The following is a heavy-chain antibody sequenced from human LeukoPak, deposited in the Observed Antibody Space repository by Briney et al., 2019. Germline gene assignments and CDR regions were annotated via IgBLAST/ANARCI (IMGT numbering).Heavy chain of an antibody. CDR2: IYYSGST. J-gene: IGHJ1*01. CDR3: ARGEDGDYYFQH. D-gene: IGHD4-17*01. CDR1: GGSMSSYY. V-gene: IGHV4-59*12. Sequence: PSETLSLTCTVSGGSMSSYYWSWIRQPPGKGLEWIGYIYYSGSTKYNPSLKSRVTISVDTSKNQFSLKLSSVTAADTAVYYCARGEDGDYYFQHWGQGTLVTVSS.